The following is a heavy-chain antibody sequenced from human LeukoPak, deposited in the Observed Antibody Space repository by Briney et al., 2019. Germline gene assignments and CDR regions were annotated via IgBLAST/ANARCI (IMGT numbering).Heavy chain of an antibody. Sequence: PGGSLRLSCTASGFTFSRYWMTWVRQAPGKGLEWVANIKEDGSAKYYVDSMMGRFTISRDNAKNSLYLQINSLRAEDTAVYYCARDSPGYGGYSYWGQGTLVTVSS. CDR3: ARDSPGYGGYSY. V-gene: IGHV3-7*04. D-gene: IGHD5-12*01. CDR2: IKEDGSAK. CDR1: GFTFSRYW. J-gene: IGHJ4*02.